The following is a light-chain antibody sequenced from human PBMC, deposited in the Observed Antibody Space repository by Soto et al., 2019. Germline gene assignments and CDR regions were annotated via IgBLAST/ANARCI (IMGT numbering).Light chain of an antibody. J-gene: IGLJ1*01. CDR1: SSDVGLYDY. CDR2: AVS. V-gene: IGLV2-14*01. CDR3: SSYTSDISYV. Sequence: VLTQPASVSGSPGQSITISCTGTSSDVGLYDYVSWYQQHPGKAPQLMIYAVSNRPSGVSNRFSASTSGNTASLFISGLQAEDEADYYCSSYTSDISYVFGSGTKVTV.